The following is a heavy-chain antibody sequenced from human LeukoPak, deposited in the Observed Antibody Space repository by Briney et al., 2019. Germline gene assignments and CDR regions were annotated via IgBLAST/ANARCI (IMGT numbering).Heavy chain of an antibody. CDR1: GGSINSYY. D-gene: IGHD3-10*01. CDR3: ASRPADTTWYGVFDY. J-gene: IGHJ4*02. CDR2: IFNTGNT. V-gene: IGHV4-59*01. Sequence: PSETLSLTCSVSGGSINSYYWSWIRQPPGKRLGWIGYIFNTGNTNYNPSLASRVTMSVDTSRAQFFLRLSPVTAADTAIYYCASRPADTTWYGVFDYWSQGTLVTVSS.